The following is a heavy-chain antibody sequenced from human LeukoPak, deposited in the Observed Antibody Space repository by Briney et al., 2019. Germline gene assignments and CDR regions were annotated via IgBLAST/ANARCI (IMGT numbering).Heavy chain of an antibody. CDR1: GFTFSTFS. J-gene: IGHJ4*02. CDR3: ARASGDTVDTTTMGSY. V-gene: IGHV3-21*01. Sequence: PGGSLRLSCAASGFTFSTFSMNWVRQAPGRGLEWGLSISSSSAYIYYADSVKGRFTISRDNAKNSLYLQMNSLRAEDTAVYYCARASGDTVDTTTMGSYWGQGTLVTVSS. CDR2: ISSSSAYI. D-gene: IGHD5-18*01.